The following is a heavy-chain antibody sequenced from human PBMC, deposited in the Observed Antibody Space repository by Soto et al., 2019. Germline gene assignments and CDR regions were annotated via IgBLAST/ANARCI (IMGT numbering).Heavy chain of an antibody. Sequence: GGSLRLSCAASGFTVISNYMSWVRQAPGKGLEWVSVIYSDGTTYYADSVKGRFTISRDNSKNTLFLLMNSLRAEDTAAYYCARPRSTSNWYNGGLDVWGQGTTVTVSS. V-gene: IGHV3-53*01. D-gene: IGHD1-26*01. CDR1: GFTVISNY. J-gene: IGHJ6*02. CDR3: ARPRSTSNWYNGGLDV. CDR2: IYSDGTT.